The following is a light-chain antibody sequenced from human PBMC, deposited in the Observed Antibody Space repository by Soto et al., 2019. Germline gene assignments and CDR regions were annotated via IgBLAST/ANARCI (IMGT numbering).Light chain of an antibody. CDR2: AAS. CDR1: QDISNY. V-gene: IGKV1-27*01. CDR3: QKYNSAPHT. J-gene: IGKJ4*01. Sequence: DIQMTQSPSSLSASVGDRVTITCRTSQDISNYLAWYQQKPGKVPKLLIYAASTLQSGVPSRFSGGGSGTDFSLTISSLQPEDVATYYSQKYNSAPHTFGGGTKVEIQ.